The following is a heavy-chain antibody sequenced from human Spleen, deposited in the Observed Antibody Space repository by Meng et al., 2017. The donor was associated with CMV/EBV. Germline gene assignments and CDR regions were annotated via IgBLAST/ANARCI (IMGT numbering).Heavy chain of an antibody. CDR1: GYDFASYW. CDR3: ARHFNGAGFSEWFFDY. V-gene: IGHV5-51*01. Sequence: SGYDFASYWIGWVRQMPGKGPEWMGVINPPDSETHYNPSFQGQVTISADKSINTAYLQWDRLRASDTAMYYCARHFNGAGFSEWFFDYWGQGTLVTVSS. CDR2: INPPDSET. J-gene: IGHJ4*02. D-gene: IGHD3-3*01.